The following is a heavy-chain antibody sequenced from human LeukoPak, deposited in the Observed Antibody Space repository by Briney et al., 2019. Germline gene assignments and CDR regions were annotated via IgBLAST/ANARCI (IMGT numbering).Heavy chain of an antibody. CDR2: IQYDGSQK. J-gene: IGHJ4*02. V-gene: IGHV3-30*02. CDR1: GVSFSGYA. Sequence: PGGSLRLSCAASGVSFSGYAMDWVRQAPGKGLEWVAFIQYDGSQKSYVDSVKGRFTISRDNSKNTLYLQMNSLRADDTALYYCASGYNYGFDYWGQGTPVTVSS. CDR3: ASGYNYGFDY. D-gene: IGHD5-24*01.